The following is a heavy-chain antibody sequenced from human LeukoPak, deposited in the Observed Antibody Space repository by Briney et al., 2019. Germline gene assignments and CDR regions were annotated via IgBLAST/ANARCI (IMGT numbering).Heavy chain of an antibody. D-gene: IGHD1-26*01. V-gene: IGHV3-23*01. CDR3: AKDIVGARGGFDY. Sequence: GGSLRLSCAASGFTFSSYAMSWVRQAPGKGLEWVSAISGSGGSTYYADSVKGRFTISRDNSKNTLYLQTNSLRAEDTAVYYCAKDIVGARGGFDYWGEGTLVSVSS. CDR2: ISGSGGST. J-gene: IGHJ4*02. CDR1: GFTFSSYA.